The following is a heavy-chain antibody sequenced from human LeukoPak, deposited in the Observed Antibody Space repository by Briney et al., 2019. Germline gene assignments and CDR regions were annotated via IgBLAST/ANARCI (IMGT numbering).Heavy chain of an antibody. CDR1: GFIFTNYF. CDR2: IKHDGSEK. Sequence: GGSLRLSCAASGFIFTNYFMSWVRQAPGKGLEWVASIKHDGSEKYYVDSVRGRFTISRDNTMNSLYLQMSSLRAEDTAVYYCARRRYNWNAIDYWGQGTLVTVSS. D-gene: IGHD1-20*01. CDR3: ARRRYNWNAIDY. V-gene: IGHV3-7*03. J-gene: IGHJ4*02.